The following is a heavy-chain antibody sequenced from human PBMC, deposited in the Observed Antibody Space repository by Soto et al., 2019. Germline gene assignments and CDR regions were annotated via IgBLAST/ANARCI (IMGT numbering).Heavy chain of an antibody. V-gene: IGHV3-33*01. CDR2: IWHDGNNK. CDR1: GFTFSNYG. D-gene: IGHD1-26*01. J-gene: IGHJ6*02. CDR3: ASDLVGASDSYGLDV. Sequence: QTGGSLRLSCAASGFTFSNYGMHWVRQAPGKGLEWVAIIWHDGNNKYYADSVRGRFIISGDNSKDRLYLQMNSLRAEDTAVYYCASDLVGASDSYGLDVWGQGTPVTV.